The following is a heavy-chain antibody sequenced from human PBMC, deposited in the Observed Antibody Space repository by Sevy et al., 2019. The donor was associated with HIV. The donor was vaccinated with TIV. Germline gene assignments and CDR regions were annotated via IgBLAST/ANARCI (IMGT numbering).Heavy chain of an antibody. Sequence: ASVKVSCKVSGYTLTELSMHWVRQAPGKGLEWMGGFDPEDGETIYAQKFQGRVTMTEDTSTDTAYMELSSLRSEDTAVYYCATALKYCSSWGVYGMDVWGQGTTVTVSS. D-gene: IGHD6-13*01. CDR2: FDPEDGET. J-gene: IGHJ6*02. V-gene: IGHV1-24*01. CDR1: GYTLTELS. CDR3: ATALKYCSSWGVYGMDV.